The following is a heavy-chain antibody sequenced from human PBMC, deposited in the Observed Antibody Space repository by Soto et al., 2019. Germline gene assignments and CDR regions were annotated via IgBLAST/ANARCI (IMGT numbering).Heavy chain of an antibody. D-gene: IGHD6-13*01. V-gene: IGHV3-7*01. Sequence: PGGSLRLSCAASGFTFSSYWMIWVRQAPGKGLEWVANIKQDGSEKYYVDPVKGRFTISRDNAKNSLYLQMNSLRAEDTAVYYCARDRRNKGSFTINYYYYGMDVWGQGTTVTVSS. CDR1: GFTFSSYW. CDR2: IKQDGSEK. J-gene: IGHJ6*02. CDR3: ARDRRNKGSFTINYYYYGMDV.